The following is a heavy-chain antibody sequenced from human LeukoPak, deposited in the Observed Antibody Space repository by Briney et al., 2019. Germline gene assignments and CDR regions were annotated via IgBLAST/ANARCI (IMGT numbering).Heavy chain of an antibody. CDR1: GFTFSSYS. Sequence: GGSLRLSCAASGFTFSSYSMNWVRQAPGKGLEWVSYISSSSSTIYYADSVKGRFTISRDNAKNSLYLQMNSLRAEDTAVYYCARDGDTVLTRGYYYYMDVWGKGTTLTVSS. D-gene: IGHD4-23*01. CDR2: ISSSSSTI. CDR3: ARDGDTVLTRGYYYYMDV. J-gene: IGHJ6*03. V-gene: IGHV3-48*01.